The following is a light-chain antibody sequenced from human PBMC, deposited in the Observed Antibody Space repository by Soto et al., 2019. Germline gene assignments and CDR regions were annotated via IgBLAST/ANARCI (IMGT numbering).Light chain of an antibody. CDR3: QQYNNWPLT. V-gene: IGKV3-15*01. Sequence: EIVMTQSPATLSVSPGERATLSCRASQSVSSDLAWYQQRPGQPPRLLIYGASTRATGIPARFSSSGSGTEFTLTISSLQSEDFAVYYWQQYNNWPLTFGGGTKVEIK. J-gene: IGKJ4*01. CDR1: QSVSSD. CDR2: GAS.